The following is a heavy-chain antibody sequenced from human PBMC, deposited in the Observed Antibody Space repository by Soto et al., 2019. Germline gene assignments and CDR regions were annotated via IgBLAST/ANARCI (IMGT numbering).Heavy chain of an antibody. CDR2: IYHSGST. Sequence: SETLSLTCAVCGVSISSGGYSWSWIRQPPGKGLEWIGYIYHSGSTYYNPSLKSRVTIPVDTSKNQFSLKLSSVTAADTAVYYCERLGYYDNRGYYVGYWGQGTLVTVSS. V-gene: IGHV4-30-2*01. J-gene: IGHJ4*02. CDR1: GVSISSGGYS. CDR3: ERLGYYDNRGYYVGY. D-gene: IGHD3-22*01.